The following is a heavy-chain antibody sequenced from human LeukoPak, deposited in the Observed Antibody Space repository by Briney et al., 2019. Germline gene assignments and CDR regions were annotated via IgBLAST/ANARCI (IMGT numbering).Heavy chain of an antibody. Sequence: GASVKVSCKASGYIFSDYYIHWVRQAPGQGLEWMGWINPKSGDTNYAQKFQGRVTMTRDTSITTSYMELSRLRSEDTAVYYCARRGSSSSEHFQRWGQGTLVTVSS. V-gene: IGHV1-2*02. D-gene: IGHD6-6*01. CDR2: INPKSGDT. CDR3: ARRGSSSSEHFQR. J-gene: IGHJ1*01. CDR1: GYIFSDYY.